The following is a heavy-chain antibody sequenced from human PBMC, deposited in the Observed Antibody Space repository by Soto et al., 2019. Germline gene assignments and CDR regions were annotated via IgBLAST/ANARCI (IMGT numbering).Heavy chain of an antibody. CDR2: IYYSGST. D-gene: IGHD6-6*01. Sequence: SETLSLTCTVSGGSISSYYWSWIRQPPGKGLEWIGYIYYSGSTDYNPSLKSRVTISVDTSKNQFSLKLSSVTAADTAVYYCARLEYSSSIWFDPWGQGTLVTVSS. J-gene: IGHJ5*02. CDR3: ARLEYSSSIWFDP. V-gene: IGHV4-59*01. CDR1: GGSISSYY.